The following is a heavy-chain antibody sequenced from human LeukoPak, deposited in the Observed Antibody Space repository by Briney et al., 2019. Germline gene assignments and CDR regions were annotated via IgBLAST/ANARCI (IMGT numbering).Heavy chain of an antibody. Sequence: PSETLSLTCTVSGGSISSGTYYWSWIRQPAGKGLEWIGRIYTSGSTNYNPSLKSRVTISIDTSKNQFSLKLSSVTAADTAVYYCARGNYDSSGYYFDAFDIWGQGTMVTVSS. CDR2: IYTSGST. V-gene: IGHV4-61*02. CDR1: GGSISSGTYY. D-gene: IGHD3-22*01. J-gene: IGHJ3*02. CDR3: ARGNYDSSGYYFDAFDI.